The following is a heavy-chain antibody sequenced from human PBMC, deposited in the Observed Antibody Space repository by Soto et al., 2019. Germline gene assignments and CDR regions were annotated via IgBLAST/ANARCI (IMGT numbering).Heavy chain of an antibody. D-gene: IGHD2-2*01. CDR1: GFTFSDYG. J-gene: IGHJ6*03. CDR2: IRGSGGGT. CDR3: AKALGDCSGTSSYWSNNYMDV. V-gene: IGHV3-23*01. Sequence: EGQLLESWGGWVQPGGSLRLSCTGSGFTFSDYGMSWVLQATGKGLEWVSGIRGSGGGTYYAGSVKGRLTISRDNNKHTLYLQMNSLRAEDTAVYYCAKALGDCSGTSSYWSNNYMDVWGKGTTVTLSS.